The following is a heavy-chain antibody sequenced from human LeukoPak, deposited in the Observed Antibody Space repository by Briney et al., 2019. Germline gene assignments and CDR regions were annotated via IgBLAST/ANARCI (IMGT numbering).Heavy chain of an antibody. J-gene: IGHJ4*02. CDR3: AKGHCSSTSCYLFDY. Sequence: GGSLRLSCAASGFTFDDYAMHWVRQAPGKGLEWVSGISWNSGSIGYADSVKGRFTISRDNAKNSLYLQMNSLRAEDTALYYCAKGHCSSTSCYLFDYWGQGTLVTVSS. V-gene: IGHV3-9*01. CDR2: ISWNSGSI. D-gene: IGHD2-2*01. CDR1: GFTFDDYA.